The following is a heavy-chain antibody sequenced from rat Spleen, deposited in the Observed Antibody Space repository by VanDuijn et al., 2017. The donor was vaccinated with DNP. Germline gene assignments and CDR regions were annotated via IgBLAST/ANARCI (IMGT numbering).Heavy chain of an antibody. CDR1: GFLLTSYG. Sequence: QVQLRESGPGLVQPSQTLSLTCTVSGFLLTSYGVSWVRQSPGKGLEWIAAISSGGGTYYNSPLKSRLSISRDTSKSHVFLKMNSVQTEDTAMYFCARSQGYYFDGSYYPFAYWGRGTLVTVSS. CDR3: ARSQGYYFDGSYYPFAY. D-gene: IGHD1-12*02. CDR2: ISSGGGT. V-gene: IGHV2S8*01. J-gene: IGHJ3*01.